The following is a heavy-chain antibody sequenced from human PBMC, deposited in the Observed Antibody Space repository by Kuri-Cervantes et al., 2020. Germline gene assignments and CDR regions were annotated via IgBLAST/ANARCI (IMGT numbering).Heavy chain of an antibody. CDR1: GFSLSNARMG. CDR3: ARTTLRYFDWPRGYYGMDV. V-gene: IGHV2-26*01. CDR2: IFSNDEK. Sequence: SGPTLVKPTETLTLTCTVSGFSLSNARMGVSWIRQPPGKALEWLAHIFSNDEKSYSTSLKSRLTISKDTSKSQVVLTMTNMDPVDTATYYCARTTLRYFDWPRGYYGMDVWGQGTLVTVSS. J-gene: IGHJ6*02. D-gene: IGHD3-9*01.